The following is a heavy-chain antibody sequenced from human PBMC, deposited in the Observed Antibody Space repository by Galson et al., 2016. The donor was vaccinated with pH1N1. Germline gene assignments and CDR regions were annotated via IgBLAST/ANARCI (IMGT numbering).Heavy chain of an antibody. CDR2: IYLDDSDT. Sequence: QSGAEVKKPGESLKISCKGSGYGFPTSWIGWVRQMPGKGLEWMGSIYLDDSDTRYSPSFQGQVTISADKPIRTTYLTWSSLKAPDTAIYYCARHVALDPPVEYYYIDVWGKGTTVIVSS. J-gene: IGHJ6*03. V-gene: IGHV5-51*04. D-gene: IGHD1-1*01. CDR1: GYGFPTSW. CDR3: ARHVALDPPVEYYYIDV.